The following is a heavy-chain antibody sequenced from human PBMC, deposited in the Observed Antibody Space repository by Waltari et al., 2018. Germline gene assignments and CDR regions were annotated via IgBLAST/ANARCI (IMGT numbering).Heavy chain of an antibody. V-gene: IGHV1-2*02. CDR1: GYTFTGYY. CDR3: ARDQRRVTPLSAVDY. CDR2: INPNSGGT. Sequence: QVQLVQSGAEVKKPGASVKVSCKASGYTFTGYYMHWVRQAPGQGLEWMGWINPNSGGTNYAQKFQGRVTMTRDTSISTAYMELSRLRSDDTAVYYCARDQRRVTPLSAVDYWGQGTLVTVSS. J-gene: IGHJ4*02. D-gene: IGHD2-21*02.